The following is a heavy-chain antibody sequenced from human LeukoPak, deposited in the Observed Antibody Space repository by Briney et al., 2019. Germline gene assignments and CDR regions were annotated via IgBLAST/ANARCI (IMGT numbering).Heavy chain of an antibody. J-gene: IGHJ3*02. CDR2: ISYDGSNK. Sequence: GGSLRLSCAASGFTFSSYAMHWVRQAPGKGLEWVAVISYDGSNKYYADSVKGRFTISRDNSKNTPYLQMNSLRAEDTAVYYCARDHRYCSGGSCYSPDDAFDIWGQGTMVTVSS. CDR1: GFTFSSYA. V-gene: IGHV3-30*04. CDR3: ARDHRYCSGGSCYSPDDAFDI. D-gene: IGHD2-15*01.